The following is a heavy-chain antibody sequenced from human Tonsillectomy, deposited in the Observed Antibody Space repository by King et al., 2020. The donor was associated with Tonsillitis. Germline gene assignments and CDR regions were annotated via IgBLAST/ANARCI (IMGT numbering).Heavy chain of an antibody. CDR1: GFSFSTFW. Sequence: VQLVESGGGLVQPGGPLRLSCAASGFSFSTFWMSWVRQAPGKGLEWVATIKSDASEKYYLDSVKGRFSIYRDNAKNSLFLQMNSLRAEDTAVYYCARGTDAPGLDYWGRGTLVSVSS. CDR2: IKSDASEK. V-gene: IGHV3-7*04. J-gene: IGHJ4*02. CDR3: ARGTDAPGLDY. D-gene: IGHD2-8*01.